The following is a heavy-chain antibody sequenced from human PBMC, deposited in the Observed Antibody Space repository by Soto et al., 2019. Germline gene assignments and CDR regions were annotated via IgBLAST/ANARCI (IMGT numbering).Heavy chain of an antibody. CDR3: ARDATTMDV. D-gene: IGHD5-12*01. J-gene: IGHJ6*02. CDR2: ILYDGSNK. Sequence: QVQLVESGGGVVQPGRSLRLSCAASGFIVSTYALHWVRQAPGKGLQWAAVILYDGSNKYYADSVKGRFTISRDISKNTVYLQMNTLRTEDTALYYCARDATTMDVWGQGTTVTVSS. V-gene: IGHV3-30-3*01. CDR1: GFIVSTYA.